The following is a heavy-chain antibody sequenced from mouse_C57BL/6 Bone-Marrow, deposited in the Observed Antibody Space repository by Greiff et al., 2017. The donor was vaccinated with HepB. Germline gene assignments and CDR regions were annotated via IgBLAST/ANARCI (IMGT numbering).Heavy chain of an antibody. Sequence: QVQLKQPGAELVKPGASVKMSCKASGYTFTSYWITWVKQRPGQGLEWIGDIYPGSGSTNYNEKFKSKATLTVDTSSSTAYMQLSSLTSEDSAVYYCARGTYYGSSPLDYWGQGTTLTVSS. J-gene: IGHJ2*01. CDR1: GYTFTSYW. CDR2: IYPGSGST. D-gene: IGHD1-1*01. V-gene: IGHV1-55*01. CDR3: ARGTYYGSSPLDY.